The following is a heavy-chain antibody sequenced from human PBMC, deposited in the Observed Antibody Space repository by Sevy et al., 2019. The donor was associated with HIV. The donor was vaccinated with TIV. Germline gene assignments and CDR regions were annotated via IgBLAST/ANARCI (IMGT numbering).Heavy chain of an antibody. CDR1: GFTFDDYA. Sequence: GGSLRLSCAASGFTFDDYAMHWVRQAPGKGLEWVSGISWNSGSIGYADSVKGRFTISRDNAKNSLYLQMNSLRAEDTALYYCAKGDEVGAIGMDVWGQGTTVTVSS. CDR2: ISWNSGSI. D-gene: IGHD1-26*01. J-gene: IGHJ6*02. V-gene: IGHV3-9*01. CDR3: AKGDEVGAIGMDV.